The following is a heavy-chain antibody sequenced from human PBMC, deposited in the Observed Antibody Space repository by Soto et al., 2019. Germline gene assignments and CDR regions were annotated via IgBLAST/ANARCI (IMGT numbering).Heavy chain of an antibody. J-gene: IGHJ6*02. CDR2: IYPGDSDT. Sequence: GESLKISCKGSGYSFTSYWIGWVRQMPGKGLEWMGIIYPGDSDTRYSPPFQGQVTISADKSISTAYLQWSSLKASDTAMYYCASSGGHCTNGVCYGDYYYYGMDVWGQGTTVTVSS. CDR3: ASSGGHCTNGVCYGDYYYYGMDV. D-gene: IGHD2-8*01. V-gene: IGHV5-51*01. CDR1: GYSFTSYW.